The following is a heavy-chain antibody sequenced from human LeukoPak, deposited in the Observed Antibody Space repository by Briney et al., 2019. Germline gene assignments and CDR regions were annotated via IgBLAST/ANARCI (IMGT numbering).Heavy chain of an antibody. CDR3: ARADELGDHHIDS. CDR1: GYTFTAYY. J-gene: IGHJ4*02. Sequence: GASVKVSCKASGYTFTAYYIHWLRQAPGQGLEWMGWVNPNTGATMYAQKFQGRVTTTRDTSISTAYIDVSRLLSDDTAVYYCARADELGDHHIDSWGQGTLVTVSS. D-gene: IGHD2-21*02. V-gene: IGHV1-2*02. CDR2: VNPNTGAT.